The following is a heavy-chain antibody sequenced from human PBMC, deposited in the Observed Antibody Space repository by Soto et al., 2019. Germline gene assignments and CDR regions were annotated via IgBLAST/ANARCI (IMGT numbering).Heavy chain of an antibody. CDR3: ARSLSPYLYYSMDV. CDR2: IHQSGST. Sequence: PSETLSLTCVVSGYSISSGYHWGWIRQPPGKGLEWIGSIHQSGSTYYNPSLKSRVTISVDTSKNHFSLKLTSVTAADTAVYYCARSLSPYLYYSMDVWGQGTMVTVYS. D-gene: IGHD3-10*01. CDR1: GYSISSGYH. J-gene: IGHJ6*02. V-gene: IGHV4-38-2*01.